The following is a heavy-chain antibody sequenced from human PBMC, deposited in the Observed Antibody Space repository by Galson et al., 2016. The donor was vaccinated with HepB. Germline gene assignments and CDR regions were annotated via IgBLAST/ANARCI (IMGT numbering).Heavy chain of an antibody. CDR2: ISGSGGTT. CDR1: GFTFSSYA. J-gene: IGHJ4*02. Sequence: SLRLSCAASGFTFSSYAMNWVRQAPGKGLEWGSSISGSGGTTYYADSVRGRFTISRDNSKNTLYLQMDSLRAEDTAVYYCAKTSGALLTGFYLDFDYWGQGTLVTVSS. CDR3: AKTSGALLTGFYLDFDY. D-gene: IGHD3-9*01. V-gene: IGHV3-23*01.